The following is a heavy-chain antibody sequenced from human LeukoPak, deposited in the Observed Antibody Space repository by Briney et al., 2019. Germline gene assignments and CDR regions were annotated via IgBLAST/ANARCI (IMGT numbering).Heavy chain of an antibody. CDR3: ARRGGGSRAARYYYYMDV. CDR2: IYTSGST. D-gene: IGHD2-15*01. J-gene: IGHJ6*03. V-gene: IGHV4-61*02. CDR1: GNSISSGDNY. Sequence: SQTLSLTCTVSGNSISSGDNYWSWIRQPAGKGLEWIGRIYTSGSTNYNPSLKSRVTISVDTSKNQFSLKLSSVTAADTAVYYCARRGGGSRAARYYYYMDVWGKGTTVTVSS.